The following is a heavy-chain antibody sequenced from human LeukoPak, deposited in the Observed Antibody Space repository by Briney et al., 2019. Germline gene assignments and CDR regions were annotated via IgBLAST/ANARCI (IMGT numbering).Heavy chain of an antibody. J-gene: IGHJ6*03. CDR1: GFTFSSYS. CDR2: ISSSSSTI. V-gene: IGHV3-48*01. D-gene: IGHD2-21*02. Sequence: PGGFLRLSCAASGFTFSSYSMNWVRQAPGKGLEWVSYISSSSSTIYYADSVKGRFTISRDNAKNSLYLQMNSLRAEDTAVYYCTSCYSNLSFYYYYYMDVWGKGTTVTVSS. CDR3: TSCYSNLSFYYYYYMDV.